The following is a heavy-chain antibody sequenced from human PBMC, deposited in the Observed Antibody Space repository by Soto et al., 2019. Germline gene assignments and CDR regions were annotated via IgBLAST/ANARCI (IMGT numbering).Heavy chain of an antibody. CDR2: INHSGST. Sequence: SETLSLTCAVYGGSFSGYYWSWIRQPPGKGLEWIGEINHSGSTNYNPSLKSRVTISVDTSKNQFSLKLSSVTAADTAVYYCARGDTVTTLGSYYGMDVWGQGTTVTVSS. CDR1: GGSFSGYY. V-gene: IGHV4-34*01. D-gene: IGHD4-17*01. CDR3: ARGDTVTTLGSYYGMDV. J-gene: IGHJ6*02.